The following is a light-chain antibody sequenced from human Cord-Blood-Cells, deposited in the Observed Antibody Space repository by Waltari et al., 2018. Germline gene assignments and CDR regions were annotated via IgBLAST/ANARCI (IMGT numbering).Light chain of an antibody. J-gene: IGLJ3*02. CDR1: STNIGRHT. V-gene: IGLV1-44*01. CDR3: AAWDDSLNAWV. CDR2: SNN. Sequence: QSVLTQPPSASGTPGPRVTISCSGSSTNIGRHTVNCYQQLPGTAPKLLIYSNNQRPSGVPDRFSGSKSGTSASLAISGLQSEDEADYYCAAWDDSLNAWVFGGGTKLTVL.